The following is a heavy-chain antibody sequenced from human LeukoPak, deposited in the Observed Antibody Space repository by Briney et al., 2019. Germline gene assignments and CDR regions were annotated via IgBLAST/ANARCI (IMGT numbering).Heavy chain of an antibody. V-gene: IGHV1-2*02. CDR2: INPNSGGT. Sequence: GPSVKVSCKASGYTFTGYYMHWVRQAPGQGLEWMGWINPNSGGTNYAQKFQGRVTMTRDTSISTAYMELSRLRSDDTAVYYCARPTTDYYDSSGYPDAFDIWGQGTMVTVSS. D-gene: IGHD3-22*01. J-gene: IGHJ3*02. CDR3: ARPTTDYYDSSGYPDAFDI. CDR1: GYTFTGYY.